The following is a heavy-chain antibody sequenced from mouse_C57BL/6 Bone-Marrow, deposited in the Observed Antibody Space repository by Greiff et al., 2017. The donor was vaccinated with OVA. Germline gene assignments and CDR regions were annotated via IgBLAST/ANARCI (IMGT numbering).Heavy chain of an antibody. V-gene: IGHV1-22*01. Sequence: EVQLQESGPELVKPGASVKMSCKASGYTFTDYNMHWVKQSHGKSLEWIGYINPNNGGTSYNQKFKGKAILTVNKSSSTAYMELRSLTSEDSAVYYCARGTYDSNDRVYYYAMDYWGQGTSVTVSS. J-gene: IGHJ4*01. D-gene: IGHD2-5*01. CDR2: INPNNGGT. CDR1: GYTFTDYN. CDR3: ARGTYDSNDRVYYYAMDY.